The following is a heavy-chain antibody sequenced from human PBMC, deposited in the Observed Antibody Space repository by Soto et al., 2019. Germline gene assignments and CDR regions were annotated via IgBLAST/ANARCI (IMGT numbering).Heavy chain of an antibody. J-gene: IGHJ6*02. CDR1: GGTFSSYA. D-gene: IGHD2-2*01. V-gene: IGHV1-69*12. CDR3: ASHSSLRGYCISTSCYGYYYGMDV. CDR2: IIPIFGTA. Sequence: QVQLVQSGAEVKKPGSSVKVSCKASGGTFSSYAISWVRQAPGQGLEWMGGIIPIFGTADYAQKFQGRVTITADESTSTAYMELSSLRSEDTAVYYCASHSSLRGYCISTSCYGYYYGMDVWSQGTTVTVSS.